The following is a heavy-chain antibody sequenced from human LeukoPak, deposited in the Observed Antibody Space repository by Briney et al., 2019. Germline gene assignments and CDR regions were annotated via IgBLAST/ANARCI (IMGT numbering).Heavy chain of an antibody. J-gene: IGHJ5*02. CDR1: GGTFSSYA. D-gene: IGHD6-6*01. CDR2: IIPIFGTA. V-gene: IGHV1-69*05. Sequence: SVKVSCKASGGTFSSYAISWGRQAPGQGLEWMGGIIPIFGTANYAQKFQGRVTITTDESTSTAYMELSSLRSEDTAVYYCAREGGGSSSFGWFDPWGQGTLVTVSS. CDR3: AREGGGSSSFGWFDP.